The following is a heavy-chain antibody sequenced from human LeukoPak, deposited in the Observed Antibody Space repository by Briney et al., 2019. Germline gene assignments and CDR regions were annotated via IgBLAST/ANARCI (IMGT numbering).Heavy chain of an antibody. D-gene: IGHD3-22*01. CDR1: GGTFSSYA. J-gene: IGHJ5*02. Sequence: GASVKVSCKASGGTFSSYAISWVRQAPGQGLEWMGGIIPIFGTATYAQKFQGRVTITADESTSTAYMELSSLRSEDTAVYYCARGLIYDSSGYYWFDPWGQGTLVTVSS. CDR3: ARGLIYDSSGYYWFDP. V-gene: IGHV1-69*13. CDR2: IIPIFGTA.